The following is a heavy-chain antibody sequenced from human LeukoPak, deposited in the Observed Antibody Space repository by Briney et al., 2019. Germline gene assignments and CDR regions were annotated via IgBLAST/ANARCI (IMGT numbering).Heavy chain of an antibody. CDR3: ARGTMATANFDY. CDR2: IWYDGSNK. J-gene: IGHJ4*02. D-gene: IGHD5-24*01. Sequence: GSLRLSCAASGFTFSSYGMHWVRQAPGKGLEWVAVIWYDGSNKYYADSVKGRFTISRDNSKNTLYLQMNSLRAEDTAVYYCARGTMATANFDYWGQGTLVTVSS. CDR1: GFTFSSYG. V-gene: IGHV3-33*01.